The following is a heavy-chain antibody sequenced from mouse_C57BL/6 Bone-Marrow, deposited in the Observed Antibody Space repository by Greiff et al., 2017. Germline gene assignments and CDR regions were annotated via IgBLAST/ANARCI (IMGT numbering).Heavy chain of an antibody. CDR1: GYTFTSYW. J-gene: IGHJ2*01. D-gene: IGHD1-1*01. CDR3: SRDGFYCSSFFDY. CDR2: IHPDSGST. Sequence: VQLQQPGAELVKPGASVKLSCKASGYTFTSYWMHWVKQRPGQGLVWIGMIHPDSGSTNYNEKFKSKATLTVDKSSSTAYVQLSRLTSEDSAVYYCSRDGFYCSSFFDYWGKGTTLTVSS. V-gene: IGHV1-64*01.